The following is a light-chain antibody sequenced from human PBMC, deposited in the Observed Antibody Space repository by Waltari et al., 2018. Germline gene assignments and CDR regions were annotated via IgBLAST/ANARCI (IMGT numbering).Light chain of an antibody. Sequence: DIQMTQSPSSLSASVGDRVTITCRASQSISSYLNWYQQKPGKAPKLLIYAASSLQSGGPSRFSGSGSGTDFTLTISRLQPEDFGTYYCQQSDSTPPTFGGGTKVEIK. CDR3: QQSDSTPPT. J-gene: IGKJ4*01. CDR1: QSISSY. V-gene: IGKV1-39*01. CDR2: AAS.